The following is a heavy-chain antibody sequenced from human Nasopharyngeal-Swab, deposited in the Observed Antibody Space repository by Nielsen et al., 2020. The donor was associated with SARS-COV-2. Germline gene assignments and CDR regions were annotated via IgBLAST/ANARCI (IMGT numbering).Heavy chain of an antibody. CDR2: IYYSGST. D-gene: IGHD6-13*01. Sequence: SETLSLTCTVSGGSISSSSYYWGWIRQPPGKGLEWIGSIYYSGSTYYNPSLKSRVTISVDTSKNQFSLKLSSVTAADTAVYHCARWGYSSTADYWGQGTLVTVSS. CDR1: GGSISSSSYY. J-gene: IGHJ4*02. CDR3: ARWGYSSTADY. V-gene: IGHV4-39*01.